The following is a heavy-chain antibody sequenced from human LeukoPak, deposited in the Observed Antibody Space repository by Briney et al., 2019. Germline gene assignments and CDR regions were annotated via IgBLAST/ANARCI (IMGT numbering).Heavy chain of an antibody. CDR1: GGFISSYY. CDR2: IYYSGST. Sequence: SETLSLTCTVSGGFISSYYWSWIRQPPGKGLEWIGYIYYSGSTNYNPSLKSRVTISVDTSKNQFSLKLSSVTAADTAVYYCARHIGGYYFDYWGQGILVTVSS. V-gene: IGHV4-59*08. D-gene: IGHD1-26*01. CDR3: ARHIGGYYFDY. J-gene: IGHJ4*02.